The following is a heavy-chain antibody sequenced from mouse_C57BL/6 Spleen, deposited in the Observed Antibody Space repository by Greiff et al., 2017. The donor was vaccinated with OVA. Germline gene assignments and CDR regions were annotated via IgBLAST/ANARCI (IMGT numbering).Heavy chain of an antibody. CDR2: INPNNGGT. V-gene: IGHV1-26*01. D-gene: IGHD2-1*01. CDR3: ARDYGNYGRSAMDY. CDR1: GYTFTDYY. Sequence: EVQLQQSGPELVKPGASVKISCKASGYTFTDYYMNWVKQSHGKSLEWIGDINPNNGGTSYNQKFKGKATLTVDKSSSTAYMELRSLTSEDSAVYYCARDYGNYGRSAMDYWGQGTSVTVSS. J-gene: IGHJ4*01.